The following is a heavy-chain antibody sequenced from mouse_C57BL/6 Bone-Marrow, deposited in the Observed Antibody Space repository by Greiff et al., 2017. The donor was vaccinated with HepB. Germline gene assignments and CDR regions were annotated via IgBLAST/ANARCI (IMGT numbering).Heavy chain of an antibody. CDR3: ARSLLRWYFDV. J-gene: IGHJ1*03. V-gene: IGHV1-64*01. CDR1: GYTFTSYW. Sequence: QVQLQQPGAELVKPGASVKLSCKASGYTFTSYWMHWVKQRPGQGLEWIGMIHPNSGSTNYNEKFKSKATLTVDKSSSTAYMQLSSLTSEDSAVYDCARSLLRWYFDVWGTGTTVTVSS. D-gene: IGHD1-2*01. CDR2: IHPNSGST.